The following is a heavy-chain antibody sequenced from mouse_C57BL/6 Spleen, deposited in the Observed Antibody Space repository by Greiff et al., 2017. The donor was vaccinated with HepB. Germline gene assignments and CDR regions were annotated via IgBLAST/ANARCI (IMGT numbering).Heavy chain of an antibody. CDR3: ARGGKRGDWFAY. Sequence: QVQLQQPGAELVKPGASVKLSCKASGYTFTSYWLHWVKQRPGQGLEWIGMIHPNSGSTNYNEKFKSTATLTVDKSSSTAYMQLSSLTSEDSAVYYCARGGKRGDWFAYWGQGTLVTVSA. J-gene: IGHJ3*01. CDR1: GYTFTSYW. V-gene: IGHV1-64*01. CDR2: IHPNSGST.